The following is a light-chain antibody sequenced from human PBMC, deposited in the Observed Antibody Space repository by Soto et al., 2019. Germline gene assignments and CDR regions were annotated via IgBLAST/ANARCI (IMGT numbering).Light chain of an antibody. V-gene: IGKV1-39*01. J-gene: IGKJ1*01. CDR1: QSISSY. Sequence: TQSPSSLSASVGDRVTITCRASQSISSYLNWYQQKPGKAPKLLIYAASSLQSGVPSRFSGSGSGTDFTLTISSLQPEDFATYYCQQSYSTPRTFGQGTKVEIK. CDR2: AAS. CDR3: QQSYSTPRT.